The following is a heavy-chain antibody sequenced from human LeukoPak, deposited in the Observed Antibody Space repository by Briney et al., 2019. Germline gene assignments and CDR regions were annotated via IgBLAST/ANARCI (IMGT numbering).Heavy chain of an antibody. J-gene: IGHJ4*02. CDR3: TRDRSPFRAANDDY. CDR1: GFTFGYYA. D-gene: IGHD6-13*01. V-gene: IGHV3-49*04. Sequence: QLGGSLRLSCTASGFTFGYYAMSWVRQAPGKGLELVGFIRSKAYGGTTEYAASVKGRFTISRDDSKSIAYLQMNSLKTEDTAVYYCTRDRSPFRAANDDYWGQGTLVTVSS. CDR2: IRSKAYGGTT.